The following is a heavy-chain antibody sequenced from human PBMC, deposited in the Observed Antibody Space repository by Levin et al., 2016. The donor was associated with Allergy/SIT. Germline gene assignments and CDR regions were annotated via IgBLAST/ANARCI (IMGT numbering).Heavy chain of an antibody. CDR2: IYYSGST. CDR1: GGSISSYY. J-gene: IGHJ6*03. D-gene: IGHD2-15*01. Sequence: SETLSLTCTVSGGSISSYYWSWIRQPPGKGLEWIGYIYYSGSTNYNPSLKSRVTISVDTSKNQFSLKLSSVTAADTAVYYCARDSYCSGGSCLPMYYYMDVWGKGTTVTVSS. V-gene: IGHV4-59*13. CDR3: ARDSYCSGGSCLPMYYYMDV.